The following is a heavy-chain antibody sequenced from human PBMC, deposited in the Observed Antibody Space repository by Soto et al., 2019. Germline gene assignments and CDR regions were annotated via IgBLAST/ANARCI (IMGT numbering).Heavy chain of an antibody. J-gene: IGHJ3*02. D-gene: IGHD2-15*01. CDR1: GFIVSDTY. CDR3: AREPRYCRGGSCSITGDAYDI. Sequence: EVQLVESGGGLVQPGGSLRLSCTASGFIVSDTYLNGVRQAPGKGLEWVSVISNRGDTHYADSVRGRFSLSRDISDNTLHLQMNNLRVEDTAVYYCAREPRYCRGGSCSITGDAYDIWGQGTMVTVSS. V-gene: IGHV3-66*01. CDR2: ISNRGDT.